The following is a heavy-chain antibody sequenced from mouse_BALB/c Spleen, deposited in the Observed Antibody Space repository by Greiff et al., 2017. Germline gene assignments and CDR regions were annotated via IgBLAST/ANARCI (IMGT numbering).Heavy chain of an antibody. D-gene: IGHD3-3*01. V-gene: IGHV1-63*02. J-gene: IGHJ2*01. CDR1: GYTFTHYW. Sequence: QVHVKQSGAELVRPGTSVKMSCKAAGYTFTHYWIGWVKQRPGHGLEWIGAIYPGGGYTNYNEKFKGKATLTADTSSSTAYMQLSSLTSEDSAIYYCARTGTRGGVDYWGQGTTLTVSS. CDR3: ARTGTRGGVDY. CDR2: IYPGGGYT.